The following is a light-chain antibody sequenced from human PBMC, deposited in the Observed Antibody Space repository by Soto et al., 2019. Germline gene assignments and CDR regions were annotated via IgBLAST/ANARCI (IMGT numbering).Light chain of an antibody. V-gene: IGKV3-11*01. CDR2: DAS. CDR1: RGISSN. J-gene: IGKJ5*01. CDR3: QQRSNWPPIT. Sequence: EIVLTQSPATLSLSPGERATLSCMASRGISSNLAWYQQKPGQAPRLLIYDASNRATGIPARFSGSGSGTDFTLTISSLEPEDFAVYYCQQRSNWPPITFGQGTRLEIK.